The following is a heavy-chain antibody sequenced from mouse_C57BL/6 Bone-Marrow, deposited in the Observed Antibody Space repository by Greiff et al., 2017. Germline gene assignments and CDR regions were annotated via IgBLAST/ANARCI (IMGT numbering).Heavy chain of an antibody. Sequence: VQLQQSGAELVRPGTSVKVSCKASGYAFTNYLIEWVKQRPGQGLEWIGVINPGSGGTNYNEKFKGKATLTADKSSSTAYMQLSSLTSEDSAVYFCAREQFITTVVGHFVYWGQGTTLTVSS. CDR3: AREQFITTVVGHFVY. J-gene: IGHJ2*01. V-gene: IGHV1-54*01. CDR1: GYAFTNYL. D-gene: IGHD1-1*01. CDR2: INPGSGGT.